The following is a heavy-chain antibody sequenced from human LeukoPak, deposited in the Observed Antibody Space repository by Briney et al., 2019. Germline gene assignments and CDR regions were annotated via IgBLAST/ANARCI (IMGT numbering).Heavy chain of an antibody. CDR3: ARDSGWYYFDY. CDR2: ISYGGSNK. V-gene: IGHV3-30-3*01. Sequence: GGSLRLSCAASGFTFSSYAMHWVRQAPGKGLEWVAVISYGGSNKYYADSVKGRFTISRDNSKSTLYLQMNSLRAEDTAVYYCARDSGWYYFDYWGQGTLVTVSS. D-gene: IGHD6-19*01. CDR1: GFTFSSYA. J-gene: IGHJ4*02.